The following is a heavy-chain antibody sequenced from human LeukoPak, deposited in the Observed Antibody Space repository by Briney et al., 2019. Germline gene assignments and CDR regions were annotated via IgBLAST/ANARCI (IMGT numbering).Heavy chain of an antibody. V-gene: IGHV1-46*01. J-gene: IGHJ4*02. CDR3: ARALREYSSGWYVVYYFDY. D-gene: IGHD6-19*01. Sequence: ASVKVSCKASGYIFTSYYIHWVRQAPGQGLEWMGIINPSGGGTSYAQKFQGRVTMTRDMSTSTVYMEVSSLRSEDTAVYYCARALREYSSGWYVVYYFDYWGQGTLVTVSS. CDR1: GYIFTSYY. CDR2: INPSGGGT.